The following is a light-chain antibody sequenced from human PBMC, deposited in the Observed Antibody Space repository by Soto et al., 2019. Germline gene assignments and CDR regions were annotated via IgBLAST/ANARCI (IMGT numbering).Light chain of an antibody. J-gene: IGLJ2*01. CDR1: SSDIGAYNY. V-gene: IGLV2-14*03. Sequence: QPVLTQPASVSGSPGQSITIPCTGSSSDIGAYNYVSWYQQHPGKAPKVIIYDVSNRPSGVPSRFSGSKSGNTASLTISGLQAEDEADYYCTSHLSLNTLCVFGGGTKLTVL. CDR3: TSHLSLNTLCV. CDR2: DVS.